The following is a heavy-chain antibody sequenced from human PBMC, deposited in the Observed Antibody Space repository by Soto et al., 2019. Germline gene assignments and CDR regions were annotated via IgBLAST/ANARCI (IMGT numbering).Heavy chain of an antibody. Sequence: GVSLKISWRGSGDSFTSYWVGWVRQMPGKGLEWMGIIYPGDSDTRYSPSFQGQVTISADKSISTAYLQWSSLKASDTAMYYCARRLYYYDSSGYSGFAFDIWGQGTMVTVSS. CDR1: GDSFTSYW. D-gene: IGHD3-22*01. V-gene: IGHV5-51*01. CDR2: IYPGDSDT. J-gene: IGHJ3*02. CDR3: ARRLYYYDSSGYSGFAFDI.